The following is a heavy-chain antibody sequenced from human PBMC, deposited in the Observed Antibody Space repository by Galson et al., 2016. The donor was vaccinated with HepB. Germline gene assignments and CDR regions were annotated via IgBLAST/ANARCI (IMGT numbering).Heavy chain of an antibody. D-gene: IGHD3-10*01. CDR1: GGTFTSYC. J-gene: IGHJ5*02. V-gene: IGHV1-69*06. Sequence: SVKVSCKASGGTFTSYCMSWLRQAPGQGLEWMGGIIPIFDTASYAQKFQGRVTITADKSTSTAYMELSSLRSEDTAVYYCARENAYYGSGSYYRWFDPWGQGTLVTVSS. CDR3: ARENAYYGSGSYYRWFDP. CDR2: IIPIFDTA.